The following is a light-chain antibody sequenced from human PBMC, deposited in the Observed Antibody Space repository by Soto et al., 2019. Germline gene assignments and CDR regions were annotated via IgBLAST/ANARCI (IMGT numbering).Light chain of an antibody. CDR3: QQYGSSPPGVI. J-gene: IGKJ4*01. Sequence: EIVLTQSPGTLSLSPGERATLSCRASQSVSSSYLAWYQQKPGQAPRVLIYGASSRATGIPDRFSGSGSGKDFTLTISRLEPEDFAVYYCQQYGSSPPGVIFGGGTKVEIK. V-gene: IGKV3-20*01. CDR2: GAS. CDR1: QSVSSSY.